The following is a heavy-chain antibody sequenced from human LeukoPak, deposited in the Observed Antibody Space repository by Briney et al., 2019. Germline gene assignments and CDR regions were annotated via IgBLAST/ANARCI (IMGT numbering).Heavy chain of an antibody. CDR2: IYYSGST. V-gene: IGHV4-59*01. D-gene: IGHD2-15*01. CDR3: ATLRAGYCSGGSCYDYGMDV. J-gene: IGHJ6*02. CDR1: GGSNSSYY. Sequence: PSETLSLTCTVSGGSNSSYYWSWIRQPPGKGLEWIGYIYYSGSTNYNPSLKSRVTISVDTSKNQFSLKLSSVTAADTAVYYCATLRAGYCSGGSCYDYGMDVWGQGTTVTVSS.